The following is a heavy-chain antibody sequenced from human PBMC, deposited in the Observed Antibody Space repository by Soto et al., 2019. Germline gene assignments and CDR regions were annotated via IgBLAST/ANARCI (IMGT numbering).Heavy chain of an antibody. V-gene: IGHV4-34*01. Sequence: SETLSLTCAVYGGSFSGYYLSWIRQPPGKGLEWIGEINHSGSTDYNPSLKSRVTISVDTSKNQFSLKLSSVTAADTAVYYCARGHSLVRRLDYWGQGTLVTVSS. CDR1: GGSFSGYY. CDR3: ARGHSLVRRLDY. J-gene: IGHJ4*02. CDR2: INHSGST. D-gene: IGHD3-9*01.